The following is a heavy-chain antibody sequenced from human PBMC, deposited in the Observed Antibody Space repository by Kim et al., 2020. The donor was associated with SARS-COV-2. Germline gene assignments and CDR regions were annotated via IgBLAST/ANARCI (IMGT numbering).Heavy chain of an antibody. CDR3: ARRGYNWNDLYY. Sequence: RYSPSFQGQVTISADRSISTAYLQGSSLKASDTAMYYCARRGYNWNDLYYWGQGTLVTVSS. V-gene: IGHV5-51*01. J-gene: IGHJ4*02. D-gene: IGHD1-20*01.